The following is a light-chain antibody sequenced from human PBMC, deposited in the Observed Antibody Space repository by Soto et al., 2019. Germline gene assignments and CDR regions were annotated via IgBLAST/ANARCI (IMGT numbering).Light chain of an antibody. CDR1: EIVSSN. CDR3: HQYNSWPPIT. V-gene: IGKV3-15*01. Sequence: EIVLTQSQATLSVSPGERATLSCRASEIVSSNLAWYQQRPGQAPRLVIYGASTRATGIPARFSGGGSGTEFTLTISSLQSEDFAVYYCHQYNSWPPITFGQGTRLEI. J-gene: IGKJ5*01. CDR2: GAS.